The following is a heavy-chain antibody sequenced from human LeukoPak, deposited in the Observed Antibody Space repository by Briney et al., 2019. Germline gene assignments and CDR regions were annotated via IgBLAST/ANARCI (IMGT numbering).Heavy chain of an antibody. V-gene: IGHV1-8*01. Sequence: GASVTVSCTASGYTFTSYDINWVRQATGQGLEWMGWMNPNSGNTGYAQKFQGRVTMTRNTSISTAYMELSSLRSEDTAVYYCARVVKAAALYYYYYYMDVWGKGTTVTVSS. J-gene: IGHJ6*03. CDR2: MNPNSGNT. CDR3: ARVVKAAALYYYYYYMDV. D-gene: IGHD6-13*01. CDR1: GYTFTSYD.